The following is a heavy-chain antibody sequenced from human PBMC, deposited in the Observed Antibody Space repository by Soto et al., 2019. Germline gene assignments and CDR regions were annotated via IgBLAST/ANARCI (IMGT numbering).Heavy chain of an antibody. J-gene: IGHJ2*01. D-gene: IGHD1-26*01. Sequence: QVQLVESGGGVVQPGRSLRLSCVGSGFTFSSYGMHWVRQAPGKGLEWLAVISFDGNYKYHADSVKGRFTISRDKSKNTLFLAMSSLRPEDTAVYYGVKDNLHSGIYATWYFDLWGRGTLVTVSS. CDR3: VKDNLHSGIYATWYFDL. CDR2: ISFDGNYK. CDR1: GFTFSSYG. V-gene: IGHV3-30*18.